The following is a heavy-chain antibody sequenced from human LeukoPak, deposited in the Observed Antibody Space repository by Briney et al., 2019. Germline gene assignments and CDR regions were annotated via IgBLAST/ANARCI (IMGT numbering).Heavy chain of an antibody. CDR3: ARGGDTVAYFDY. D-gene: IGHD4-23*01. Sequence: SETLSLTCAVSGGSISSGGYSWSWIRQPPGKGLEWIGYIYHSGSTYYNPSLKSRVTISVDRSKNQFSLKLSSVTAADTAVYYCARGGDTVAYFDYWGQGILVTVSS. V-gene: IGHV4-30-2*01. J-gene: IGHJ4*02. CDR2: IYHSGST. CDR1: GGSISSGGYS.